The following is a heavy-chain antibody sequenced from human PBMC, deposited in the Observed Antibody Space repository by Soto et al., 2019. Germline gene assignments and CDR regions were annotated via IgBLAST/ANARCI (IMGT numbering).Heavy chain of an antibody. CDR2: INPSGGST. V-gene: IGHV1-46*01. J-gene: IGHJ6*02. CDR1: GYTFTSYY. D-gene: IGHD3-3*01. Sequence: GASVKVSCKASGYTFTSYYMHWVRQAPGQGLEWMGIINPSGGSTSYAQKFQGRVTMTRDTSTSTVYMELSSLRSEDTAVYYCAREIGVVHLIIRGMDVWGQGTTVTVSS. CDR3: AREIGVVHLIIRGMDV.